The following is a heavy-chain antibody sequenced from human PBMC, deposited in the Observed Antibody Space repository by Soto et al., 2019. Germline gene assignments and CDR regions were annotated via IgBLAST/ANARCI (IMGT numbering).Heavy chain of an antibody. CDR2: IYSGGST. Sequence: EVQLVESGGGLVQPGGSLRLSCAASGFTVSSNYMSWVRQAPGKGLEWVSVIYSGGSTYYADSVKDRFTISRDNSKNTLYLQMNSLRAEDTAVYYCARDGYDSSGYYPEYFQHWGQGTLVTVSS. CDR1: GFTVSSNY. CDR3: ARDGYDSSGYYPEYFQH. V-gene: IGHV3-66*01. D-gene: IGHD3-22*01. J-gene: IGHJ1*01.